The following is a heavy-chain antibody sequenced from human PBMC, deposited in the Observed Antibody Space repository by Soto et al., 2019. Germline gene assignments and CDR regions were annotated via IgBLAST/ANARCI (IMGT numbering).Heavy chain of an antibody. CDR1: GGSISSYY. CDR3: ARRGYDLTEYYFDY. Sequence: QVQLQESGPGLVKPSETLSLTCTVSGGSISSYYWSWIRQPPGKGLEWIGYIYYSGSTNYNPSLKSRVTISVDTSKNQFSLQLSSVTAADTAVYYCARRGYDLTEYYFDYWGQGTLVTVSS. CDR2: IYYSGST. D-gene: IGHD5-12*01. J-gene: IGHJ4*02. V-gene: IGHV4-59*08.